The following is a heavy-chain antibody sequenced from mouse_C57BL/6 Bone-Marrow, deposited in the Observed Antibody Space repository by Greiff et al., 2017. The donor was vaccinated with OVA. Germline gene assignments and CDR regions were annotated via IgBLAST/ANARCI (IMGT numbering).Heavy chain of an antibody. Sequence: EVQLVESGGDLVKPGGSLKLSCAASGFTFSSYGMSWVRQTPDKRLEWVATISSGGSYTYYPDSVKGRFTISRDNAKNTLYLQMSSLKSEDTAMYYCARPSYDPSFAYWGQGTLVTVSA. CDR3: ARPSYDPSFAY. J-gene: IGHJ3*01. CDR2: ISSGGSYT. V-gene: IGHV5-6*01. CDR1: GFTFSSYG. D-gene: IGHD2-3*01.